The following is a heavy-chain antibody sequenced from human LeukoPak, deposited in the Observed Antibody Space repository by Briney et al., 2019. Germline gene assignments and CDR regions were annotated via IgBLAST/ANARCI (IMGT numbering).Heavy chain of an antibody. D-gene: IGHD1-26*01. V-gene: IGHV4-34*01. CDR2: INHGGST. Sequence: SETLSLTCAVYGGSSSGYYWSWIRQPPGKGLEWIGEINHGGSTNYNPSLKSRVTISVDTSKNQFSLKLSSVTAADTAVYYCVGYSGSYYSVDYWGQGTLVTVSS. J-gene: IGHJ4*02. CDR1: GGSSSGYY. CDR3: VGYSGSYYSVDY.